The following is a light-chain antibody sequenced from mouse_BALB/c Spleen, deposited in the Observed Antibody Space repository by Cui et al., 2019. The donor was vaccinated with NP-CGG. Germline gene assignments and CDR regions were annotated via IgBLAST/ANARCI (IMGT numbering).Light chain of an antibody. V-gene: IGLV1*01. J-gene: IGLJ1*01. Sequence: QAVVTQEFALTTSPGETVTLTCRSSTGAVTPSNYANWVQEKPDHLFTGLIGGTINRAPGVPARFSGSLIGDRTALTITGAQTEDEAIYFCALWYSNHWVFGGGTKLTVL. CDR3: ALWYSNHWV. CDR2: GTI. CDR1: TGAVTPSNY.